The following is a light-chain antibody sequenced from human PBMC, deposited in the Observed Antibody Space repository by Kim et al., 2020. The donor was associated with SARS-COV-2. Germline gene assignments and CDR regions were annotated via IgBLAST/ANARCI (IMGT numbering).Light chain of an antibody. Sequence: APGERATLACRASPGLSSNYLAWYQQKPGQAPGLLIYGASIRATGIPDRFSGSGSVTDFTLTISRLEPEDFAVYHCQQYETTPFTFGGGTKVDIK. CDR3: QQYETTPFT. V-gene: IGKV3-20*01. CDR1: PGLSSNY. CDR2: GAS. J-gene: IGKJ4*01.